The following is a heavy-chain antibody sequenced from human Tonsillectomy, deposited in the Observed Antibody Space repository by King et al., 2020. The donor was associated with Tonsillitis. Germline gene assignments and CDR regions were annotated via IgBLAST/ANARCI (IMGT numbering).Heavy chain of an antibody. D-gene: IGHD6-13*01. CDR1: GFTFSSYC. CDR2: IKKDGNAK. V-gene: IGHV3-7*01. Sequence: VQLVGSGGGLVQPGGSLRLSCAASGFTFSSYCMSWVRQAPGKGLEGVAKIKKDGNAKYYVDSVGGRFTISRDNAKNSLYLQMNSLRAEDTAVYYCAGVSSSWPNFQHWGQGALVTVSS. J-gene: IGHJ1*01. CDR3: AGVSSSWPNFQH.